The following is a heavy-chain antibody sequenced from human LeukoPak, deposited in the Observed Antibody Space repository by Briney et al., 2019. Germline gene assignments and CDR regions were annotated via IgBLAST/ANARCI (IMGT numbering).Heavy chain of an antibody. V-gene: IGHV4-31*03. CDR3: ARDRSSGWSDY. CDR1: GGSISSGGYY. J-gene: IGHJ4*02. CDR2: IYYSGST. D-gene: IGHD6-19*01. Sequence: SQTLSLTCTVSGGSISSGGYYWSWIRQHPGKGLEWIGYIYYSGSTYYNPSLKSRVTISVDTSKNQFSLKLSSVTAADTAVYSCARDRSSGWSDYWGQGTLVTVSS.